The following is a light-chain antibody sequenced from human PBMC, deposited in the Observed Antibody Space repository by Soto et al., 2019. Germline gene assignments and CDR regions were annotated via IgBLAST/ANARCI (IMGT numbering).Light chain of an antibody. V-gene: IGLV2-14*01. CDR1: SSDIGGYNF. Sequence: QSALTQPASVSGSPGQSITISCTGTSSDIGGYNFVSWYQHHPGKAPKLMIYEVNNRPSGVSSRFSGSKSGNTASLTISGLQTEDEADYYCSSFTTSSTHVVFGGGTKLTVL. CDR2: EVN. CDR3: SSFTTSSTHVV. J-gene: IGLJ2*01.